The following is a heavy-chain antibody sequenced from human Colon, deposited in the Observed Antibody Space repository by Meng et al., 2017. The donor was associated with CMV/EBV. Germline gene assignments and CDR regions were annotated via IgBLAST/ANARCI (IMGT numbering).Heavy chain of an antibody. CDR1: GFTFSTYA. CDR3: ASLGYCIGSACQRHRDFDF. V-gene: IGHV3-23*01. CDR2: IIDNGGSR. Sequence: GESLKISCAASGFTFSTYAMAWVRQAPGKGLEWVPSIIDNGGSRYYADSVKGRFTISRDNSKNTFYLQINSLSAEDTAVYYCASLGYCIGSACQRHRDFDFWGQGTLVTVSS. D-gene: IGHD2-15*01. J-gene: IGHJ4*02.